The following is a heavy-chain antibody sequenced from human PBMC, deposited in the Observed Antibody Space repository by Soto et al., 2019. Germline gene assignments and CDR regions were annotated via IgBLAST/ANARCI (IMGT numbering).Heavy chain of an antibody. Sequence: GGSLRLSCISSGFTFRTYTMTSVRQAPGKGLEWVSTSSVTTYYADSVKGRFTISRDNSKNTLYLQMNSLRADDTAVYYCAKDGDSGGWYGAGLDYGGQGTLVTVSS. CDR3: AKDGDSGGWYGAGLDY. D-gene: IGHD6-19*01. V-gene: IGHV3-23*01. J-gene: IGHJ4*02. CDR2: SSVTT. CDR1: GFTFRTYT.